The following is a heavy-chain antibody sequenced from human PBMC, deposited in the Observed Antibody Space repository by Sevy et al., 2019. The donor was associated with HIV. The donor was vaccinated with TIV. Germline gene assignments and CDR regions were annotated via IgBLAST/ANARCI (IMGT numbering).Heavy chain of an antibody. CDR1: GGSFSGYY. V-gene: IGHV4-34*01. J-gene: IGHJ5*02. D-gene: IGHD2-21*01. Sequence: SETLSLTCAVYGGSFSGYYWSWIRQPPGKGLEWIGESNHSGSTNYNTSLKSRVTISVDTSKNQFSLKLSSVTAADTAVYYCARGNRRTSVIANNWFDPWGQGTLVTVSS. CDR3: ARGNRRTSVIANNWFDP. CDR2: SNHSGST.